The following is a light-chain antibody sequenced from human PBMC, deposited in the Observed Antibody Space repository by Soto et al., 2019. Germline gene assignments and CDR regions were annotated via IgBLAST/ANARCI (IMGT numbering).Light chain of an antibody. CDR3: QQYLSSPPYG. CDR1: QTISSY. Sequence: EIVLTQSPGTLSLSPGERATLSCRASQTISSYLAWYQHKPGQAPRLLIYDASSRATDIPDRFSGSGSGTDFTPTIGRLEPEDFAVYYCQQYLSSPPYGFGQGTKLEIK. CDR2: DAS. J-gene: IGKJ2*03. V-gene: IGKV3-20*01.